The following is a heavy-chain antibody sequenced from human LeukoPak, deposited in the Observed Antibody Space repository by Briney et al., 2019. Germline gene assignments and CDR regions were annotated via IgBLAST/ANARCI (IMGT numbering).Heavy chain of an antibody. CDR3: ARDDDKTNRYYYGSGPILP. CDR2: IYHSGST. D-gene: IGHD3-10*01. Sequence: PSETLSLTCAVSGGSISNSNWWNWVRQPPGKGLEWIGEIYHSGSTNYNPSLKSRVTISVDTSKNQFSLKLSSVTAADTAVYYCARDDDKTNRYYYGSGPILPWGQGTLVTVSS. V-gene: IGHV4-4*02. J-gene: IGHJ5*02. CDR1: GGSISNSNW.